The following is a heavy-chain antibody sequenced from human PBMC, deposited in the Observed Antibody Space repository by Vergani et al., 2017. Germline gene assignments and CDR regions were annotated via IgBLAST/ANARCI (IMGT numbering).Heavy chain of an antibody. J-gene: IGHJ5*02. CDR3: ARDLRLLYNRFDP. V-gene: IGHV3-33*01. D-gene: IGHD1-14*01. Sequence: QVQLVESGGGVVQPGRSLRLSCAASGFTFNQYGMHWVRQAPGKGLEWVAVKWYDGNNKKYADSVKGRFTISRDNSKSTLYLPMNGLRDEDTGVYYCARDLRLLYNRFDPWGRGTLVTVSS. CDR1: GFTFNQYG. CDR2: KWYDGNNK.